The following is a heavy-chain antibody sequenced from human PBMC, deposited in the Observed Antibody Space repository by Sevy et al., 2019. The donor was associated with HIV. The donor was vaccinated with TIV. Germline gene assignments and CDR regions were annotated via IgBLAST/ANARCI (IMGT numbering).Heavy chain of an antibody. J-gene: IGHJ6*03. CDR3: TTEKMGYNYSNYYYYSYMDV. V-gene: IGHV3-15*01. D-gene: IGHD4-4*01. CDR2: IKSKTDGGTT. Sequence: GGSLRLSCAASGFTFSNAWMSWVRQAPGKGLEWVGRIKSKTDGGTTDYAAPVKGRFTISRDDSKNTLYLQMNSLKTADTAVYYCTTEKMGYNYSNYYYYSYMDVWGKETTVTVSS. CDR1: GFTFSNAW.